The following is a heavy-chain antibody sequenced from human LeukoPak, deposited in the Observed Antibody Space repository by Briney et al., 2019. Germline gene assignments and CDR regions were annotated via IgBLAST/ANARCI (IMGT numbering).Heavy chain of an antibody. D-gene: IGHD3-10*01. V-gene: IGHV4-61*02. Sequence: PSETLSLTCTVSGGSISSGSYYWSWIRQPAGKGLEWIGRIYTSGSTNYNPSLKSRVTISVDTSKNQFSLKLSSVTAADTAVYYCAREAPGDYYYYYMDVWGKGTTVTVS. CDR1: GGSISSGSYY. J-gene: IGHJ6*03. CDR2: IYTSGST. CDR3: AREAPGDYYYYYMDV.